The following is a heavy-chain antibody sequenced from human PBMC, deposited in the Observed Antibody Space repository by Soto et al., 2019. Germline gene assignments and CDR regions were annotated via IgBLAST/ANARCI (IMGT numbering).Heavy chain of an antibody. CDR3: ARTRTWYRSSGSYYGFLYY. CDR1: GYTFTSYA. CDR2: INAGNGNT. J-gene: IGHJ4*02. D-gene: IGHD1-26*01. Sequence: GASVKVSCKASGYTFTSYAMHWVRQAPGQRLEWMGWINAGNGNTKYSQKFQGRVTITRDTSASTAYMELSSLRSEDTAVYYCARTRTWYRSSGSYYGFLYYWGQGSLVTVSS. V-gene: IGHV1-3*01.